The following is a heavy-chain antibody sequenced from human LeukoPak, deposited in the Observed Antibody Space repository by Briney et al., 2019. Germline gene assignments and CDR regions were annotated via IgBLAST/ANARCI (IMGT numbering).Heavy chain of an antibody. V-gene: IGHV3-74*01. J-gene: IGHJ5*02. CDR1: GFTFSTFW. CDR2: INLDGSLT. CDR3: VRDRHFFWFDP. D-gene: IGHD6-6*01. Sequence: PGGSLRLSCKASGFTFSTFWMHWVRQVPGKGPEWIARINLDGSLTDYADSVNGRFTVSRDNTKNTLYLQMNSLRDEDTAVYVCVRDRHFFWFDPWGLGTRVTVSS.